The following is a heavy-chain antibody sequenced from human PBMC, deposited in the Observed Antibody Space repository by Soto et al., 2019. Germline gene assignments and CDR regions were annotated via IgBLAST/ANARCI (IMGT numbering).Heavy chain of an antibody. Sequence: EVLSLTSADSGGSMSSSNWGSWLRQPPGKGLEWIGEIYHSGSTNYNPSLKSRVTISVDKSKNQFSLKLSSVTAADTAVYYCARASYRWELHGTWFDPWGQGTLVTVSS. CDR1: GGSMSSSNW. V-gene: IGHV4-4*02. D-gene: IGHD1-26*01. CDR3: ARASYRWELHGTWFDP. CDR2: IYHSGST. J-gene: IGHJ5*02.